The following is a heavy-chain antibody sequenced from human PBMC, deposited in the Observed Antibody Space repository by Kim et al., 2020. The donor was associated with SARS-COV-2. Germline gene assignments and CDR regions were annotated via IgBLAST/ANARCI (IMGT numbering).Heavy chain of an antibody. V-gene: IGHV4-39*01. CDR1: DGSISNRSDY. CDR2: IDDSGRT. D-gene: IGHD2-2*01. J-gene: IGHJ3*01. CDR3: ARTGGQCSSTSCTWV. Sequence: SETLSLTCTVPDGSISNRSDYWGWIRQPPGMGLEWIGFIDDSGRTHYNSSLKGPGPISVDAPHNQFSLKLSSVTAADTPMYCCARTGGQCSSTSCTWVW.